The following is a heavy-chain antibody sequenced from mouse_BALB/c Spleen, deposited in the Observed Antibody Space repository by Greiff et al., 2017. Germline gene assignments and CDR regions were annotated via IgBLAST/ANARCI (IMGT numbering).Heavy chain of an antibody. CDR1: GFTFTDYY. Sequence: EVKLVESGGGLVQPGGSLRLSCATSGFTFTDYYMSWVRQPPGKALEWLGFIRNKANGYTTEYSASVKGRFTISRDNSQSILYLQMNTLRAEDSATYYCAREGPTVVAYYYAMDYWGQGTSVTVSS. D-gene: IGHD1-1*01. CDR3: AREGPTVVAYYYAMDY. CDR2: IRNKANGYTT. V-gene: IGHV7-3*02. J-gene: IGHJ4*01.